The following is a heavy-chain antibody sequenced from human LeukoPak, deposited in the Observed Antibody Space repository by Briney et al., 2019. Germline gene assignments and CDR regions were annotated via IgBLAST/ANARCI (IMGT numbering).Heavy chain of an antibody. CDR2: IYTSGST. CDR1: GGSVSSYY. D-gene: IGHD6-13*01. J-gene: IGHJ6*03. V-gene: IGHV4-4*07. CDR3: ARSAAAGTVGYYYYYMDV. Sequence: PSETLSLTCTVSGGSVSSYYWSWIRQPAGKGLEWIGRIYTSGSTNYNPSLKTRVTMSVDTSKNQFSLKPSSVTAADTAVYYCARSAAAGTVGYYYYYMDVWGKGTTVTVSS.